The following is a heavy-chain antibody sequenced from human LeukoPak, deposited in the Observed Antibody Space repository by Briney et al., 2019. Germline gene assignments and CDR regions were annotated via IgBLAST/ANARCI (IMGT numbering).Heavy chain of an antibody. CDR3: ARAPRGPRSEYQLLSPQSPFDY. D-gene: IGHD2-2*01. CDR2: ISAYNGNT. V-gene: IGHV1-18*01. CDR1: GGTFSSYA. Sequence: GASVKVSCTASGGTFSSYAISWVQQAPGQGLEWMGWISAYNGNTNYAQKLQGRVTMTTDTSTSTAYMELRSLRSDDTAVYYCARAPRGPRSEYQLLSPQSPFDYWGQGTLVTVSS. J-gene: IGHJ4*02.